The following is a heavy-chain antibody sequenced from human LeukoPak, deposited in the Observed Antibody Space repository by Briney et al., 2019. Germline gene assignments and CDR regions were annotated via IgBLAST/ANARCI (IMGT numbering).Heavy chain of an antibody. CDR1: GGSFSGYY. J-gene: IGHJ5*02. CDR2: INHSGST. CDR3: ARRGIRITMVRGVHPNWFDP. V-gene: IGHV4-34*01. Sequence: PSETLSLTCAVYGGSFSGYYWSWIRQPPGKGLEWIGEINHSGSTNYNPSLKSRVTISVDTSKNQFSLKLSSVTAADTAMYYCARRGIRITMVRGVHPNWFDPWGQGTLVTVSS. D-gene: IGHD3-10*01.